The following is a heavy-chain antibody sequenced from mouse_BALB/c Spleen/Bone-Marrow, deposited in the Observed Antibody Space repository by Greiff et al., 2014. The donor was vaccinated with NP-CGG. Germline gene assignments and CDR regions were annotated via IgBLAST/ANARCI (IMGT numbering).Heavy chain of an antibody. CDR1: GFNIKDTY. J-gene: IGHJ2*01. CDR2: IDPANGNT. Sequence: EVQLQQSGAELVKPGASVKLSCTASGFNIKDTYMHWVKQRPEQGLEWIGRIDPANGNTKYDPKFQGKATITADTSSNTAYLQLSSLTSEDTAVYYGARFPHDYGGGDYWGQGTTLTVPS. CDR3: ARFPHDYGGGDY. D-gene: IGHD2-4*01. V-gene: IGHV14-3*02.